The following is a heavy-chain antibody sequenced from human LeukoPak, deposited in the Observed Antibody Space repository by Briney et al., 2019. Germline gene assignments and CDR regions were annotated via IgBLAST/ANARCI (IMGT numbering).Heavy chain of an antibody. CDR3: ARASRWKGTRNY. D-gene: IGHD4-23*01. CDR2: IGISAGST. J-gene: IGHJ4*02. Sequence: QPGGSLRLSCEASGSTFDNYAMSWVRQAPGKGLEWVSTIGISAGSTYYADAVKGRFTISRDNAKNSLYLQMNSLRAEDTAVYYCARASRWKGTRNYWGQGTLVTVSS. CDR1: GSTFDNYA. V-gene: IGHV3-23*01.